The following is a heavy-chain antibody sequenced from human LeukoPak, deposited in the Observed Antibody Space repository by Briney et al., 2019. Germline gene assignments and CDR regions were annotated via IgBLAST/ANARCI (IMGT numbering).Heavy chain of an antibody. D-gene: IGHD3-10*01. CDR3: ARRSPRITMVRGVIRGPQGAKYYFDY. CDR1: GGSFSTYY. V-gene: IGHV4-59*12. J-gene: IGHJ4*02. CDR2: IYYSGFT. Sequence: SETLSLTCTVSGGSFSTYYWSWIRQPPGKGLEWIGYIYYSGFTKYNPSLKSRVTISIDTSKNQFSLKLSSVTAADTAVYYCARRSPRITMVRGVIRGPQGAKYYFDYWGQGTLVTVSS.